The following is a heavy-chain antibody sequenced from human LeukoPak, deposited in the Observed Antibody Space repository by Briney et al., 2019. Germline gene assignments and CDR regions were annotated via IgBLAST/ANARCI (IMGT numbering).Heavy chain of an antibody. CDR2: IYYSGST. V-gene: IGHV4-39*01. Sequence: PSETLSLTCTVSGGSISSSRYYWGRIRQPPGKGLEWIGSIYYSGSTYYNPSLKSRVTISVDTPKNQFSLKLSSVTAADTAVYYCARHGRYSYDSEQNDAFDIWGQGTMVTVSS. CDR3: ARHGRYSYDSEQNDAFDI. D-gene: IGHD5-18*01. CDR1: GGSISSSRYY. J-gene: IGHJ3*02.